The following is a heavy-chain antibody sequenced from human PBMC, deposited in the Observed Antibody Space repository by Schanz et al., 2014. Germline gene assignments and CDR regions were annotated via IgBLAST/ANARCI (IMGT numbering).Heavy chain of an antibody. CDR3: AKAADWPVTRFDA. J-gene: IGHJ5*02. V-gene: IGHV3-23*01. CDR2: LSEGGVGT. D-gene: IGHD3-9*01. Sequence: EMQLLESGGGLAQPGGSLRLSCAASGFTLSNYAMSWVRPAPGKGLEWVSALSEGGVGTHYADSVRGRFTISSDSSKNTLYLQMSSLRADATAGYYCAKAADWPVTRFDAWGQGTLVTVSS. CDR1: GFTLSNYA.